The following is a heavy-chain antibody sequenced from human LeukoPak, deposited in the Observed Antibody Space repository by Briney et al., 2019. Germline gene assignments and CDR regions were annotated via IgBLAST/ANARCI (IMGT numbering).Heavy chain of an antibody. V-gene: IGHV4-39*01. CDR1: GGSISSSSYY. CDR2: IYYSGST. CDR3: ARHPRGGSSRNFDY. D-gene: IGHD2-15*01. J-gene: IGHJ4*02. Sequence: PSETLSLTCTVSGGSISSSSYYWGWIRQPPGKGQEWIGSIYYSGSTYYNPSLKSRVTISVDTSKNQFSLKLSSVTAADTAVYYCARHPRGGSSRNFDYWGQGTLVTVSS.